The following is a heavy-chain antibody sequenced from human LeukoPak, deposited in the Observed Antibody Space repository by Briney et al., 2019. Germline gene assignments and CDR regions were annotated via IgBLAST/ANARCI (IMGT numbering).Heavy chain of an antibody. Sequence: SETLSLTCTVSGGSTSSDYWSWIRQSPGKGLEWVGYVYNSGDTGKNPSLKSRVTILLDTSKNQCSLKLTSVSAADTAVYYCARGGGSRRASYDYWGQGTLVTVSS. CDR1: GGSTSSDY. D-gene: IGHD2-15*01. V-gene: IGHV4-59*12. CDR3: ARGGGSRRASYDY. J-gene: IGHJ4*02. CDR2: VYNSGDT.